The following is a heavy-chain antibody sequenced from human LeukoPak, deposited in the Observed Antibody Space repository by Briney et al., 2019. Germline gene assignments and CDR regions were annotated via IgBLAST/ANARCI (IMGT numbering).Heavy chain of an antibody. J-gene: IGHJ5*02. D-gene: IGHD6-6*01. CDR2: IYSSGSA. Sequence: SETLSLTCTVSGGSIISYYCNWIRQPPGKGLEWIGYIYSSGSANYGPSLKSRVTISVDTSKNQFPLKLSSVTAADTAVYYCASASIAARANWFDPWGQGTLVTVSS. CDR3: ASASIAARANWFDP. CDR1: GGSIISYY. V-gene: IGHV4-59*08.